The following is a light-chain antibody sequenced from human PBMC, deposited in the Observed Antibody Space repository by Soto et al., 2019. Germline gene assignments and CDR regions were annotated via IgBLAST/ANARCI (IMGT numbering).Light chain of an antibody. Sequence: RRTQSPATVTASCEHSDTITFLASQSINNLWAWYQQKPGKGPKSLIYGVSGLESGVPSRFRGSGSGTEFTLTISCLQPKHYTTYYCNEYNSYTLLFGGGTKVDIK. CDR2: GVS. V-gene: IGKV1-5*01. CDR3: NEYNSYTLL. J-gene: IGKJ4*01. CDR1: QSINNL.